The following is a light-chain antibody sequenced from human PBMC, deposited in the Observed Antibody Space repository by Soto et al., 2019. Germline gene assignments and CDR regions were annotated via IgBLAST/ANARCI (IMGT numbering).Light chain of an antibody. CDR1: NSNLGAGYD. CDR2: TTN. V-gene: IGLV1-40*01. CDR3: QSYDSRLSAYV. J-gene: IGLJ1*01. Sequence: QSVLKQRPSVTGAPGQWLTISCTGSNSNLGAGYDVHWYLQRPGTAPKLLVYTTNNRPSGVPDRFSVSKSGTSSSLAITGLQAEDEADYYCQSYDSRLSAYVFGTGTKVTVL.